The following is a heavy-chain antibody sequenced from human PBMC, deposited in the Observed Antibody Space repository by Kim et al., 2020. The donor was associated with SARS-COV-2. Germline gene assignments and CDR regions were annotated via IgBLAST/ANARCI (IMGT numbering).Heavy chain of an antibody. J-gene: IGHJ4*02. CDR3: ARPSVGATTFDY. D-gene: IGHD1-26*01. Sequence: GGSLRLSCAASGFTFSSYAMHGVRQAPGKGLARVAVISYDGSNKYYADSVKGRFTISRDNSKNTLYLQMNSLRAEDTAVYYCARPSVGATTFDYWGQGTLVTVSS. CDR1: GFTFSSYA. CDR2: ISYDGSNK. V-gene: IGHV3-30-3*01.